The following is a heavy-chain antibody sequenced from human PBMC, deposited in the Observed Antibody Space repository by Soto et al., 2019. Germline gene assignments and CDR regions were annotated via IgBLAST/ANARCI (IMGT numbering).Heavy chain of an antibody. Sequence: PGVLMRVSYAAFGFNFIGYWISWVSKNTGKGLEWVANIKQDGSEKYYVDSVKGRFTISRDNAKNSLYLQMNSLRAEDTAVYYCARDLLSFNYYYYMDVWGKGTTVTVSS. CDR2: IKQDGSEK. CDR1: GFNFIGYW. V-gene: IGHV3-7*01. J-gene: IGHJ6*03. CDR3: ARDLLSFNYYYYMDV. D-gene: IGHD2-15*01.